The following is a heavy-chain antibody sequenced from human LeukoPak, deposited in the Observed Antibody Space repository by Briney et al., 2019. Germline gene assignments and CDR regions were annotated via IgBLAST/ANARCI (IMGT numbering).Heavy chain of an antibody. J-gene: IGHJ6*02. CDR1: GFTFCTSA. V-gene: IGHV1-58*01. D-gene: IGHD4-17*01. Sequence: SVKVSCKASGFTFCTSAVQWVRQARGQRLEWIGWIVVGSVNTNYAQKFQERVTITRDMSTSTAYMELSSLRSEDTAVYYCAATLTVTTGSAYFGMDVWGQGTTVTVSS. CDR3: AATLTVTTGSAYFGMDV. CDR2: IVVGSVNT.